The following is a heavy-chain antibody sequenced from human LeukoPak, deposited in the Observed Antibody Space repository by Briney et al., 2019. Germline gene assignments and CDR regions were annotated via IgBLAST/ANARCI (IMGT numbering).Heavy chain of an antibody. V-gene: IGHV4-30-4*01. J-gene: IGHJ6*02. CDR3: ARKLPTYFSGSGSYHGIDV. D-gene: IGHD3-10*01. CDR2: IYYSGNT. Sequence: SETLSLTCSVSGGSIGGGDYYWSWIRQPPGKGLEWIGYIYYSGNTYYNPSLKSRITLSVDTSKNQFSLKLSSVTAADTAVYYCARKLPTYFSGSGSYHGIDVWGPGATVTVSS. CDR1: GGSIGGGDYY.